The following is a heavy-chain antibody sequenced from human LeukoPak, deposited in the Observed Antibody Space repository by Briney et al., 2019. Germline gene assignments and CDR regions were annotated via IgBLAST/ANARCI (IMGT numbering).Heavy chain of an antibody. CDR3: ARSSSSWYRDAFDI. CDR1: GFIFSNYW. D-gene: IGHD6-13*01. V-gene: IGHV3-7*01. Sequence: PGGSLRLSCAASGFIFSNYWMSWVRQAPGKGLEWVANIKYDGSEKYYVDSVKGRFTISRDNGKNSLYLQMNSLRAEDTAVYYCARSSSSWYRDAFDIWGQGTMVTVSS. J-gene: IGHJ3*02. CDR2: IKYDGSEK.